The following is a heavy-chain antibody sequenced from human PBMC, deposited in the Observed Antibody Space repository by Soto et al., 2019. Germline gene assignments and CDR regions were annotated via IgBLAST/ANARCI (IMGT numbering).Heavy chain of an antibody. J-gene: IGHJ4*02. D-gene: IGHD1-20*01. CDR2: IYYSGST. V-gene: IGHV4-61*08. CDR3: ARPTYNSGSPFDY. CDR1: GGSISSGGYY. Sequence: SETLSLTCTVSGGSISSGGYYWSWIRQHPGKGLEWIGYIYYSGSTNYNPSLKSRVTISVDTSKNQFSLKLSSVTAADTAVYHCARPTYNSGSPFDYWGQGTLVTVSS.